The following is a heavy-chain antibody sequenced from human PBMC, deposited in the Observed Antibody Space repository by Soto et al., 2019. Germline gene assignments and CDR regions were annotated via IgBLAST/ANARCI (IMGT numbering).Heavy chain of an antibody. CDR2: ISANSGNT. V-gene: IGHV1-18*04. D-gene: IGHD3-22*01. CDR3: ATAGNYDSSGRDF. Sequence: SGAEVKKPGASVKVSCKAFGFIFNNYAISWVRQAPGQGLEWMGWISANSGNTNYAQKLQGRVTMTTDTSTSTAYMELRSLRSDDTAVYYCATAGNYDSSGRDFWGQGTLVTVSS. CDR1: GFIFNNYA. J-gene: IGHJ4*02.